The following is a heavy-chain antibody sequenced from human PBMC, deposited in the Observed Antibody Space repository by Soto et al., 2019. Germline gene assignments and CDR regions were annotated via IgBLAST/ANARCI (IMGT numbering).Heavy chain of an antibody. CDR2: ISRSSSTI. V-gene: IGHV3-48*02. CDR1: GFTFSSYS. D-gene: IGHD3-22*01. J-gene: IGHJ4*02. CDR3: ARALSGYDSSGG. Sequence: EVQLVESGGGLVQPGGSLRLSCAASGFTFSSYSMNWVRQAPGNGLEWVSYISRSSSTIYYADSVKGRFTISRDNAKNSLYLQMNSLRDEDTAVYYCARALSGYDSSGGWGQGTLCTVSS.